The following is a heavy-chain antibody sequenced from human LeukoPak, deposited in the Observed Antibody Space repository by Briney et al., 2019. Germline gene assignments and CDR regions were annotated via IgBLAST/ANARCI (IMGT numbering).Heavy chain of an antibody. CDR2: ISAYKGNT. V-gene: IGHV1-18*01. J-gene: IGHJ4*02. Sequence: GASVKVSCKASGHTFTIYGISWVRQAPGQGLEWMGWISAYKGNTNYAQKLQGRVTMTTDTSTSTAYMELRSLRSDDTAVYYCARGRDILTGYLPFDYWGQGTLVTVSS. CDR3: ARGRDILTGYLPFDY. D-gene: IGHD3-9*01. CDR1: GHTFTIYG.